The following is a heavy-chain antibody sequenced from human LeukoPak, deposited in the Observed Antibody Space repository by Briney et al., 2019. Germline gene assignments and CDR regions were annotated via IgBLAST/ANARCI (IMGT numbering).Heavy chain of an antibody. CDR1: GYTFTSYG. CDR2: ISAYNGNT. D-gene: IGHD1-14*01. CDR3: AREGDGGRMVGTFFF. V-gene: IGHV1-18*01. J-gene: IGHJ4*02. Sequence: ASVKVSCKASGYTFTSYGISWVRQAPGQGLEWMGWISAYNGNTNYAQKLQGRVTMTTDTSTSTAYMELRSLRSDDTAVYYCAREGDGGRMVGTFFFWGQGTLVTVSS.